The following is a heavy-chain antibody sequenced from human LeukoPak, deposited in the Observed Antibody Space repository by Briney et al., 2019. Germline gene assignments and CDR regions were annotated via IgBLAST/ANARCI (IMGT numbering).Heavy chain of an antibody. Sequence: SGTLSLTCAVYGGSFSGYYWSWIRQPPGKGLEWIGEINHSGSTNYNPSLKSRVTISVDTSKNQFSLKLSSVTAADTAVYYCARVEIQLWLGATDAFDIWGQGTMVTVSS. V-gene: IGHV4-34*01. CDR2: INHSGST. J-gene: IGHJ3*02. D-gene: IGHD5-18*01. CDR3: ARVEIQLWLGATDAFDI. CDR1: GGSFSGYY.